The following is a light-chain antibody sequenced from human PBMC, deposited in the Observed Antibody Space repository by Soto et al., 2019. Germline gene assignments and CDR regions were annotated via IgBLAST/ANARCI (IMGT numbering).Light chain of an antibody. Sequence: DIQMTQFPSSLSASVGDRVTITCQASQDIGNSLNWYQQRPGRAPKLLIYDASNLETGVPSRFSGSGSGTDFTFTITTLQPEDIATYYCQEYDDRLFTFGPGTTVGIK. CDR3: QEYDDRLFT. CDR1: QDIGNS. V-gene: IGKV1-33*01. CDR2: DAS. J-gene: IGKJ3*01.